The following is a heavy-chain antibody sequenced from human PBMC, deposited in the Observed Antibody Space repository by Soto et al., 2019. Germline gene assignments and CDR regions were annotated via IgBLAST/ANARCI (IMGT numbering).Heavy chain of an antibody. J-gene: IGHJ1*01. D-gene: IGHD2-2*01. CDR3: ARSLHSTTWTLQH. V-gene: IGHV3-74*01. CDR1: GFTFSSYW. Sequence: PGGSLRLSCAASGFTFSSYWMHWLRQAPGKGLVWVSRINSDGSTNYADSVKGRFTISRDNAKNTLYLQMNSLRAEDTAVYYCARSLHSTTWTLQHWGQGTLVTVSS. CDR2: INSDGST.